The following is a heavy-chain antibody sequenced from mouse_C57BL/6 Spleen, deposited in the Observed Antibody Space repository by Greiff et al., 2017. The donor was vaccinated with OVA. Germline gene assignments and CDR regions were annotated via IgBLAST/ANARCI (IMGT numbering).Heavy chain of an antibody. CDR2: IDPSDSYT. Sequence: QVQLQQPGAELVMPGASVKLSCKASGYTFTSYWMHWVKQRPGQGLEWIGEIDPSDSYTNYNQKFKGKSTLTVDKSSSTAYMQLSSLTSEDSAVYYWARGDYYGSREVLDVWGTGTTVTVSS. CDR3: ARGDYYGSREVLDV. CDR1: GYTFTSYW. V-gene: IGHV1-69*01. J-gene: IGHJ1*03. D-gene: IGHD1-1*01.